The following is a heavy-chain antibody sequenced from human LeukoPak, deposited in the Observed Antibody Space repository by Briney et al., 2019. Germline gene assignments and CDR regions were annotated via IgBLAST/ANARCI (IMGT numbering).Heavy chain of an antibody. D-gene: IGHD4-23*01. CDR3: ARDRVSSDYGGNSGIGY. CDR2: INSDGSST. V-gene: IGHV3-74*01. J-gene: IGHJ4*02. Sequence: GGSLRLSCAASGFTFSSYWMHWVRQAPGKGLVWVSRINSDGSSTSYAASVKGRFAISRDNAKNTLYLQINSLRAEDTAVYYCARDRVSSDYGGNSGIGYWGQGTLVTVSS. CDR1: GFTFSSYW.